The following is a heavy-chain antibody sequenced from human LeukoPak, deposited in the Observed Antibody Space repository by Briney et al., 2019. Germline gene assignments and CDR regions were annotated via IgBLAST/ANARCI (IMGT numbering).Heavy chain of an antibody. CDR3: AKRHCRGGTCYSDSYYLDV. CDR1: GFAFSTYA. V-gene: IGHV3-23*01. CDR2: INATGGST. D-gene: IGHD2-15*01. J-gene: IGHJ6*03. Sequence: GGSLRLSCAASGFAFSTYAMSWVRQAPGKGLEWVSGINATGGSTYSADSVKGRFTISRDNSKNTLILQMNNLRVEDTALYYCAKRHCRGGTCYSDSYYLDVWGKGTTVTVSS.